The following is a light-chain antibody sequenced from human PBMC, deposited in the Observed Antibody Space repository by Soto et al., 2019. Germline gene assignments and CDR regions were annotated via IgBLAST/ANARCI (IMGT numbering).Light chain of an antibody. CDR1: QSVSSN. J-gene: IGKJ1*01. Sequence: EMVMTQSPATLSVSPGERATLSCRASQSVSSNLAWYQQKPGQAPRLLIYGASTRATGTPARFSGSGSGTEFTLTISSLQSEDIAVYYCQQYNNWPWTFGQGTKVDI. CDR3: QQYNNWPWT. V-gene: IGKV3-15*01. CDR2: GAS.